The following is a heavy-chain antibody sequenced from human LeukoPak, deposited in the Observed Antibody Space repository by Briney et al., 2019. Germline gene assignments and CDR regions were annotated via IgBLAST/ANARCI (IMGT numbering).Heavy chain of an antibody. Sequence: SETLSLTCTVSGDSTSSDRYYGGWVRQPPGKGLEWIGNIYYSGSTYYNPSLKSRVTMSVDTSKNQFFLRLNSVTAADTAVYYCARGRPYSGGYHLDYWGQGTLVTVSA. D-gene: IGHD1-26*01. CDR3: ARGRPYSGGYHLDY. CDR2: IYYSGST. J-gene: IGHJ4*02. CDR1: GDSTSSDRYY. V-gene: IGHV4-39*01.